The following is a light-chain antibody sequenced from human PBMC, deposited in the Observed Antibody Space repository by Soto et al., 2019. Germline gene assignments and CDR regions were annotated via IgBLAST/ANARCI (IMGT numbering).Light chain of an antibody. CDR2: DVS. CDR3: SSHTSSHYL. J-gene: IGLJ1*01. V-gene: IGLV2-14*01. Sequence: QSALTQPASVSGSPGQSITISCTGTSNYVSWYQHHPGKAPKLMIYDVSTRPSGVSDRFSGSKSGSTASLTISGLQAEDEADYYCSSHTSSHYLFGTGTQLTVL. CDR1: SNY.